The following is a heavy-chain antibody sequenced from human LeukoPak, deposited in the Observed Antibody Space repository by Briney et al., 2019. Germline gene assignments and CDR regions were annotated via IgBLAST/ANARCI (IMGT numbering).Heavy chain of an antibody. CDR2: IIPILGIA. D-gene: IGHD4-17*01. CDR1: VGTFSSYA. CDR3: ARTGGNDYGDHEGWFDP. V-gene: IGHV1-69*04. Sequence: GASVKVSCKASVGTFSSYAISGVRQAPGQGLEWMGRIIPILGIANYAQKFRGRVTITADKSTSTAYMELSSLRYEDTAVYYCARTGGNDYGDHEGWFDPWGQGTLVTVSS. J-gene: IGHJ5*02.